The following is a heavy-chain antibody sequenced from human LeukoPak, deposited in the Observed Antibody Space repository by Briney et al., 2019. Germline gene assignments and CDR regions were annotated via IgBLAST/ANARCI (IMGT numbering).Heavy chain of an antibody. CDR1: GFTFSSYG. J-gene: IGHJ4*02. CDR2: IWYDGSNK. V-gene: IGHV3-33*01. CDR3: ARDRKRGFFAANDHFDY. D-gene: IGHD3-3*01. Sequence: GGSLRLSCAASGFTFSSYGMHWVRQAPGKGLEWVAVIWYDGSNKCYADSVKGRFTISRDNSKNTLYLQMNSLRAEDTAVYYCARDRKRGFFAANDHFDYWGQGTLVTVSS.